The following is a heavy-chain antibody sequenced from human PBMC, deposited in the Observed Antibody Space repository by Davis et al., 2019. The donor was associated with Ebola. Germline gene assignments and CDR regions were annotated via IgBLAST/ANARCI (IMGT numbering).Heavy chain of an antibody. Sequence: GESLKISCAASGFTFSDYYMSWIRQAPGKGLEWVSYISSSGSTIYYADSVKGRFTISRDNSKNTLYLQMNSLRAEDTAVYYCAKGRYLDYGDYEVYYYGMDVWGQGTTVTVSS. CDR1: GFTFSDYY. J-gene: IGHJ6*02. CDR3: AKGRYLDYGDYEVYYYGMDV. CDR2: ISSSGSTI. D-gene: IGHD4-17*01. V-gene: IGHV3-11*01.